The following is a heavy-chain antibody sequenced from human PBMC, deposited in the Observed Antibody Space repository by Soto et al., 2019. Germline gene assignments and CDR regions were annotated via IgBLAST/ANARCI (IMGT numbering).Heavy chain of an antibody. J-gene: IGHJ4*02. V-gene: IGHV4-39*07. CDR1: GGSISSSSYY. CDR2: IYYSGST. D-gene: IGHD3-22*01. Sequence: PSETLSLTCTVSGGSISSSSYYWCWIRQPPGKGLEWIGSIYYSGSTYYNPSLKSRVTMSVDTSKNQFSLKLSSVTAADTAVYYCVRATYFSDSSGYTRCLDYWGQGTLVTVSS. CDR3: VRATYFSDSSGYTRCLDY.